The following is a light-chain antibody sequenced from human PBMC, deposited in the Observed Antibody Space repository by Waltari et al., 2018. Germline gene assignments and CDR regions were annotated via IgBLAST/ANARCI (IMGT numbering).Light chain of an antibody. Sequence: QSVLTQPPSASGTPGQRVTISCSGRSSSIGTNPVNWYQQLPGTAPKPLIYSDIQRPSGVPDRFSGSKSGTSASLAISGLQSEDEADYYCAVWDDNLIGWVFGGGTRLTVL. V-gene: IGLV1-44*01. J-gene: IGLJ2*01. CDR2: SDI. CDR1: SSSIGTNP. CDR3: AVWDDNLIGWV.